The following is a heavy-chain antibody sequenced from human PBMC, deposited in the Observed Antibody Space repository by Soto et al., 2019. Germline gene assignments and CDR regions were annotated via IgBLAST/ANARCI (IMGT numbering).Heavy chain of an antibody. D-gene: IGHD2-15*01. CDR2: INAGNGNT. CDR3: ARERGYCSGGSCYFPAFDI. J-gene: IGHJ3*02. Sequence: GASVKVSCKASGYTFTSYAMHWVRQAPGQRLEWMGWINAGNGNTKYSQKFQRRVTITRDTSASTAYMELSSLRSEDTAVYYCARERGYCSGGSCYFPAFDIWGQGTMVTVSS. CDR1: GYTFTSYA. V-gene: IGHV1-3*01.